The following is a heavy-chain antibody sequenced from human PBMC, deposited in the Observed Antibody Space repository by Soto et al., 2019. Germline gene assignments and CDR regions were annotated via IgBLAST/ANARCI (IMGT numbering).Heavy chain of an antibody. CDR1: GFTFSNYG. CDR3: AKEKTANTATAFDY. Sequence: HPGGSLRLSCAASGFTFSNYGMQWVRQAPGKGLEWVAVISYDGSANYYADSVKGRFTISRDNTKNTLDLQMNSLRAEDTALYYCAKEKTANTATAFDYWGQGALVTVSS. D-gene: IGHD6-13*01. CDR2: ISYDGSAN. V-gene: IGHV3-30*18. J-gene: IGHJ4*02.